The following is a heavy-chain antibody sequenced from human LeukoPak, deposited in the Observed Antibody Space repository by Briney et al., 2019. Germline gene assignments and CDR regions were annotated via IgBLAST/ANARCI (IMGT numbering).Heavy chain of an antibody. D-gene: IGHD4-23*01. V-gene: IGHV3-7*01. CDR2: IKEDGSEK. CDR3: ARASGGYFDY. CDR1: GFTFSSYW. J-gene: IGHJ4*02. Sequence: GGSLRLSCAASGFTFSSYWMSWARQAPGMGLELVANIKEDGSEKYYVDSVKGRFTISRDNARNSLYLQLSSLRAGDTAVYYCARASGGYFDYWGQGTLVTVSS.